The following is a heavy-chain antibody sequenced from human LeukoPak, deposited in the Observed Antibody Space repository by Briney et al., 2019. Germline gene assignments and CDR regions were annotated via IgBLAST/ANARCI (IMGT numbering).Heavy chain of an antibody. D-gene: IGHD3-3*01. Sequence: SETLSLTCTVSGGSISSSFYYWSWIRQHPEKGLEWIGYIYYTGSTYYNPSLKSRLTISLDTSKNQFSLNLSSVTAADTGVYYCARDRRVTMFGMVTHRWFDPWGQGTLVIVSS. V-gene: IGHV4-31*03. CDR1: GGSISSSFYY. J-gene: IGHJ5*02. CDR2: IYYTGST. CDR3: ARDRRVTMFGMVTHRWFDP.